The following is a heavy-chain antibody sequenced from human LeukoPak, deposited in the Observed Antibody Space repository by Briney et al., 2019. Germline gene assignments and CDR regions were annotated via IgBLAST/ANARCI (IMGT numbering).Heavy chain of an antibody. CDR3: AKISYYYDSSGYYLDYFDS. J-gene: IGHJ4*02. CDR1: GFTFSSYG. Sequence: GGTLRLSCAASGFTFSSYGMSWVRQAPGKGLEWVSAISGSSDSMYYADSVKGRFTISRDNSKNTLYLQMNSLRAEDTAVYYCAKISYYYDSSGYYLDYFDSWGQGTLVTVSS. V-gene: IGHV3-23*01. D-gene: IGHD3-22*01. CDR2: ISGSSDSM.